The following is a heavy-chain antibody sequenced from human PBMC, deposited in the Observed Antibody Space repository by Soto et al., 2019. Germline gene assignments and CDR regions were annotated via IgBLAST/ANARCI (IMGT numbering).Heavy chain of an antibody. J-gene: IGHJ4*02. D-gene: IGHD3-3*01. CDR1: GGSISSSNW. V-gene: IGHV4-4*02. CDR3: ARRDFWSGYFDY. Sequence: ASETLSLTCAVSGGSISSSNWWSWVRQPPGKGLEWIGEIYHSGSTNYNPSLKSRVTISVDKSKNQFSLKLSSVTAADTAVYYCARRDFWSGYFDYWGQGTLVTVSS. CDR2: IYHSGST.